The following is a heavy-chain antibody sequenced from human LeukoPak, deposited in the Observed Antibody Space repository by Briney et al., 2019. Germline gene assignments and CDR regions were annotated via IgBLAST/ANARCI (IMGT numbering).Heavy chain of an antibody. Sequence: GESLKISCQGSGYTFTNYWIGWVRQMPGKGLEWMGIIYPGDSDTRYSPSFQGQVTVSADKSISTAYLQWSSLKASDTAIYYCARGDSSSWSRGDAFDIWGQGTMVTVSS. J-gene: IGHJ3*02. CDR3: ARGDSSSWSRGDAFDI. CDR2: IYPGDSDT. V-gene: IGHV5-51*01. D-gene: IGHD6-13*01. CDR1: GYTFTNYW.